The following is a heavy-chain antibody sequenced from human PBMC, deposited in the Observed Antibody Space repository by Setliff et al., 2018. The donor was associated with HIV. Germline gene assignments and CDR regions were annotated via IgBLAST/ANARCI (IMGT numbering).Heavy chain of an antibody. Sequence: GGSLRLSCVASGFTFSSYSMNWVRQAPGKGLEWVSYISSSSSTIYYADSVKGRFTISRDNAKNSLYLQMNSLRAEDTAVYYCARAYNFWSGYDINAFDIWGQGTMVTVSS. CDR1: GFTFSSYS. J-gene: IGHJ3*02. V-gene: IGHV3-48*01. CDR3: ARAYNFWSGYDINAFDI. D-gene: IGHD3-3*01. CDR2: ISSSSSTI.